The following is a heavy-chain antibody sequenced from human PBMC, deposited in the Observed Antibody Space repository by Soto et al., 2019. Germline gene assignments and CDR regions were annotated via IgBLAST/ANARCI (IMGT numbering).Heavy chain of an antibody. D-gene: IGHD6-19*01. V-gene: IGHV4-61*01. CDR2: IYYSGST. Sequence: AETLSLTCTVSTGSVGSGSYYWSWIRQPPGKGLEWIGYIYYSGSTDYSPSLKSRVTVSVDTSKKQFSLKLSSVTAADTAVYYCATGNASGLFFDYWGQGTRVTVSS. CDR3: ATGNASGLFFDY. J-gene: IGHJ4*02. CDR1: TGSVGSGSYY.